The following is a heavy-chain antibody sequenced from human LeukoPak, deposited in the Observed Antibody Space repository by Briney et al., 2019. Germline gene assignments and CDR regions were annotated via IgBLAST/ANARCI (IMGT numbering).Heavy chain of an antibody. V-gene: IGHV4-34*01. CDR2: INHSGST. Sequence: PSETLSLTCAVYGGSFSGYYWSWIRQPPGKGLEWIGEINHSGSTNYNPSLKSRVTISVDTSKNQFSLRLSSVTAADTAVYYCARYLMVRGVIIVDAFDIWGQGTMVTVSS. J-gene: IGHJ3*02. CDR3: ARYLMVRGVIIVDAFDI. CDR1: GGSFSGYY. D-gene: IGHD3-10*01.